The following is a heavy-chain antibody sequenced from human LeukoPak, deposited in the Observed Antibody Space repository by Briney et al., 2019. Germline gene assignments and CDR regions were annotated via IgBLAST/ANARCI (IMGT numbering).Heavy chain of an antibody. J-gene: IGHJ6*02. D-gene: IGHD4-4*01. CDR2: ISYDGSNK. CDR1: GVTFRSYA. CDR3: ARDLRSSNTVTPWYYYYYYGMDV. Sequence: GGSLRLSCAASGVTFRSYAMPWVRQAPGKGLEWVAVISYDGSNKYYADSVKGRFTISRDNSKNTLYLQMNSLRAEDTAVYYCARDLRSSNTVTPWYYYYYYGMDVWGQGTTVTVSS. V-gene: IGHV3-30-3*01.